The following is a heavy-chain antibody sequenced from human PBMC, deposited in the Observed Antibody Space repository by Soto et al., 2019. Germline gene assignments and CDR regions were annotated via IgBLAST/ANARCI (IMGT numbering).Heavy chain of an antibody. D-gene: IGHD1-1*01. Sequence: SVKVSCKASGGTFSSYAISWVRQAPGQGLEWMGGIIPIFGTANYAQKFQGRVTITADESTSTAYMELSSLRSEDTAVYYCARDSTGTPFQLSQNWFDHWGQGTLVTVSS. CDR1: GGTFSSYA. V-gene: IGHV1-69*13. J-gene: IGHJ5*02. CDR2: IIPIFGTA. CDR3: ARDSTGTPFQLSQNWFDH.